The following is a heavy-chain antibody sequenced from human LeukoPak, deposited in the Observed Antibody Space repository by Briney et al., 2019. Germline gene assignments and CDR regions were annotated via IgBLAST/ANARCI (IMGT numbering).Heavy chain of an antibody. CDR1: GVSITTTDFD. D-gene: IGHD1-26*01. CDR3: ARFKGGTGFDY. CDR2: ISSSGKA. J-gene: IGHJ4*02. V-gene: IGHV4-39*01. Sequence: SETLSLTCAVSGVSITTTDFDWAWIRQPPGQGFEWIATISSSGKAYYYPSLMSRVTISVHTSKNQFSLDVTSVTAADTGLFYCARFKGGTGFDYWGRGILVIVS.